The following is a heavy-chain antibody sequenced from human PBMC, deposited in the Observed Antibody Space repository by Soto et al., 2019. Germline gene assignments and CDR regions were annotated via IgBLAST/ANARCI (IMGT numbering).Heavy chain of an antibody. CDR2: MSYDGANK. CDR3: VRGGEAAAGRYYYYYNMDV. Sequence: ESGGGVVQPGRSLRLSCAASGFTFSIYGMHWVRQAPGKGLEWVALMSYDGANKYYADSVKVRFTISRDISKNKLYLQMNNLGAEDTAVYYCVRGGEAAAGRYYYYYNMDVWGQGPTVSVSS. V-gene: IGHV3-30-3*01. J-gene: IGHJ6*02. CDR1: GFTFSIYG. D-gene: IGHD6-13*01.